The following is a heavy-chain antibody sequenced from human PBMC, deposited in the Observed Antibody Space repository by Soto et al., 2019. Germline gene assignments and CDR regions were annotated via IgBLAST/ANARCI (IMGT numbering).Heavy chain of an antibody. D-gene: IGHD3-10*01. Sequence: GGSLRLSCAASGFTFNTYGMHWVRQAPDKGLEWVAIITYDGSKIYYADSVKGRFTISRDNSKNTLYLQMNSLRAEDTAVYYCARDLAKGSYFDYWGQGTLVTVSS. J-gene: IGHJ4*02. CDR2: ITYDGSKI. CDR3: ARDLAKGSYFDY. V-gene: IGHV3-33*01. CDR1: GFTFNTYG.